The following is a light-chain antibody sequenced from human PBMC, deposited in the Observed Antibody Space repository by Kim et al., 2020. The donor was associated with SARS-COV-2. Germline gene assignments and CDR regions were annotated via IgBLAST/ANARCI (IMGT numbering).Light chain of an antibody. V-gene: IGKV3-15*01. Sequence: EIVMTQSPATLSVSPGERATLSCRASQSISNNLAWFQFRPGQAPRLLIYRASTRATGIPARFSGSGSGTDFTLTISSLQSEDFALYYCQQYNNWPPYTFGQGTKLEI. CDR1: QSISNN. CDR2: RAS. J-gene: IGKJ2*01. CDR3: QQYNNWPPYT.